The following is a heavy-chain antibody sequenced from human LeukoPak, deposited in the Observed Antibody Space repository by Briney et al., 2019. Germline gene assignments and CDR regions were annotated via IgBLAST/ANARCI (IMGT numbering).Heavy chain of an antibody. J-gene: IGHJ4*02. D-gene: IGHD5-18*01. V-gene: IGHV4-30-4*01. Sequence: SETLSLTCTVSGGSISSGDYYWSWIRQPPGKGLEWIGYIYYSGSTYYNPSLKGRVTISVDTSKNQFSLKLSSVTAADTAVYYCAGEPGGQDSYGPDYWGQGTLVTVSS. CDR3: AGEPGGQDSYGPDY. CDR1: GGSISSGDYY. CDR2: IYYSGST.